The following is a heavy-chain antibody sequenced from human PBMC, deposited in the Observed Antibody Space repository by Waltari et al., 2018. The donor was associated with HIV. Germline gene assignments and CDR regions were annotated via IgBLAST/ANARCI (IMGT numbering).Heavy chain of an antibody. V-gene: IGHV3-9*01. CDR1: GFQFGHYA. CDR3: AKDMGIFYAYGMDV. Sequence: EAQLVESGGGSVQPGRFLRLSCAASGFQFGHYAMTWFRQAPGEALLWFSGISGNSGNIEDADSLKGRFTISRDNGKYALYLQMNSLRSEDTGLYYCAKDMGIFYAYGMDVWGQGTAVTVSS. CDR2: ISGNSGNI. J-gene: IGHJ6*02. D-gene: IGHD2-8*01.